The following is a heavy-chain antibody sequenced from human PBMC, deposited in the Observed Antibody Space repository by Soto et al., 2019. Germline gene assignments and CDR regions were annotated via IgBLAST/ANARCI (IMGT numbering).Heavy chain of an antibody. D-gene: IGHD3-3*01. CDR3: ARGWSCYLHYYGMDV. J-gene: IGHJ6*02. CDR1: GFTFINTG. V-gene: IGHV3-21*01. Sequence: GGSLRLSCAGSGFTFINTGMSWVRQAPGQGLEWVSSISSSSYIYYADSVKGRFTISRDNAKNSLYLQMNSLRAEDTAVYYCARGWSCYLHYYGMDVWGQGPTVTVYS. CDR2: ISSSSYI.